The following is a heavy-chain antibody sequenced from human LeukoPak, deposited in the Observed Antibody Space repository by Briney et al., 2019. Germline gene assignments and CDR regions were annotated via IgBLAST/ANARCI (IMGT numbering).Heavy chain of an antibody. V-gene: IGHV7-4-1*02. D-gene: IGHD7-27*01. CDR2: INTNTGNP. Sequence: ASVKVSCKASGYTFISYAIHWVRQAPGQGLEWMGWINTNTGNPTYAQGFTGRFVFSLDTSVSTAYLQTSSLKAEDTAVYYCARDLVTGDWTPYFDYWGQGTLVTVSS. CDR1: GYTFISYA. CDR3: ARDLVTGDWTPYFDY. J-gene: IGHJ4*02.